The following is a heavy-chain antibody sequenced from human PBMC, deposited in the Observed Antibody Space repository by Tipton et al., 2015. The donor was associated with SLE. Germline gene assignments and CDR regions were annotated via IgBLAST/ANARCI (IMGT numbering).Heavy chain of an antibody. V-gene: IGHV3-15*01. J-gene: IGHJ4*02. CDR2: IKSKTDGGAT. CDR3: TTVTMIAVHGDY. CDR1: GFMFSTYW. D-gene: IGHD3-22*01. Sequence: GSLRLSCAASGFMFSTYWMNWVRQPPGKGLEWVGRIKSKTDGGATDYAAPVQGRFTISRDDSKNTLYLQMNRLKIEDTAMYFCTTVTMIAVHGDYWGQGTLVTVSS.